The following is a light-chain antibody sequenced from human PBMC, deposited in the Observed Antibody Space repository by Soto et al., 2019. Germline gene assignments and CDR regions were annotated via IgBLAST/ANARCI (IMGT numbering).Light chain of an antibody. V-gene: IGLV2-8*01. CDR2: EVT. Sequence: QSALTQPPSASGSPGQSVTISCTGTSSYVGGYNLVSWYQQHPGKAPKLMIYEVTKRPSGVPDRFSGSKSGNTASLTVSGLQAEDEADYYCSSYAGTNNFVVFGGGTKLTVL. CDR3: SSYAGTNNFVV. CDR1: SSYVGGYNL. J-gene: IGLJ2*01.